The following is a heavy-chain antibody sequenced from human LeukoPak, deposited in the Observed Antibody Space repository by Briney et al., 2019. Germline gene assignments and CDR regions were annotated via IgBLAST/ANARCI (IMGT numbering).Heavy chain of an antibody. J-gene: IGHJ5*02. CDR3: ARDQSPGIAVAGPNWFDP. V-gene: IGHV1-18*04. Sequence: ASVKVSCKASGYTFTSYGISWVRQAPGQGLEWMGWISAYNGNTNYAQKLQGRVTMTTDTSTSTAYMELRSLRSDDTAVYYCARDQSPGIAVAGPNWFDPWGQGTLVTVSS. D-gene: IGHD6-19*01. CDR2: ISAYNGNT. CDR1: GYTFTSYG.